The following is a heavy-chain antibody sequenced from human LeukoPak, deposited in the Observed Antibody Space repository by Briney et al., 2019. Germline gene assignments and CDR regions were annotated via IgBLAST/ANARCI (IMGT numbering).Heavy chain of an antibody. V-gene: IGHV3-30*18. Sequence: GGSLRLSCAASGFTFSSYSMHWVRQAPGRGLEWVAVISYDGSKKYYADSVKGRSTISRENSRNTLHLQLNSLRAGDAAVYYCAKVTTVVVVTAIDHGGRGTVVSVSS. CDR3: AKVTTVVVVTAIDH. J-gene: IGHJ4*02. CDR2: ISYDGSKK. D-gene: IGHD2-21*02. CDR1: GFTFSSYS.